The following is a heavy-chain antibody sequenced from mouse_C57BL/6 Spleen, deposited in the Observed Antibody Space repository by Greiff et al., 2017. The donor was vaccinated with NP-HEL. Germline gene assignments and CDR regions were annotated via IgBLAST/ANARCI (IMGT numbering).Heavy chain of an antibody. D-gene: IGHD2-3*01. CDR1: GYSITSGYY. V-gene: IGHV3-6*01. J-gene: IGHJ3*01. CDR3: ARGRDGPWFAD. Sequence: EVQLQESGPGLVKPSQSLSLTCSVTGYSITSGYYWNWIRQFPGNKLEWMGYISYDGSNNYNPSLKNRISITRDTSKNQFFLKLTSVTTEDTATYYCARGRDGPWFADWGQGTLVTVSA. CDR2: ISYDGSN.